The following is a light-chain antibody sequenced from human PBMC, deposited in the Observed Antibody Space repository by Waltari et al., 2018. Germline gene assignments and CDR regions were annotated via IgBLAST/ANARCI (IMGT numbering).Light chain of an antibody. CDR2: AAS. J-gene: IGKJ2*01. V-gene: IGKV1-39*01. Sequence: DIQMTQSPPSVSASVGDRVTITCRSSHNINTYLNWYQQKPGKAPNLLIYAASTLHSGVPSRFSGGGSGTDFTLAISNLQPEDFATYFCQQVSALPYTFGQGTKLEIK. CDR1: HNINTY. CDR3: QQVSALPYT.